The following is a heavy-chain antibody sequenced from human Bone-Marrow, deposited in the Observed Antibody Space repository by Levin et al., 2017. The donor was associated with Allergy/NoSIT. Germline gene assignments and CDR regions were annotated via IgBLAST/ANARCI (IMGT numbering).Heavy chain of an antibody. J-gene: IGHJ4*02. D-gene: IGHD6-13*01. V-gene: IGHV1-2*06. Sequence: GESLKISCKTIGYTFTDHFVHWVRRAPGQGLELMGRINPKSGGTFYVQKFQGRVTMTRDTSLTTVYMELSRLTSDDTAVYYCARGGSSSSWFPNYYFDHWGQGSPVTV. CDR3: ARGGSSSSWFPNYYFDH. CDR1: GYTFTDHF. CDR2: INPKSGGT.